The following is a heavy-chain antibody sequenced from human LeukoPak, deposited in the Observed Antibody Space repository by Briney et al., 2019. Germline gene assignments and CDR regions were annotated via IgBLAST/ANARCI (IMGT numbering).Heavy chain of an antibody. CDR3: ARVRGSGSYSY. Sequence: ASVKVSCKASGGTFSSYAISWVRQAPGQGLEWMGGIIPIFGTANYAQKFQGRVTITTDESTSTAYMELSSLRSDDTAVYYCARVRGSGSYSYWGQGTLVTVSS. V-gene: IGHV1-69*05. D-gene: IGHD3-10*01. CDR2: IIPIFGTA. CDR1: GGTFSSYA. J-gene: IGHJ4*02.